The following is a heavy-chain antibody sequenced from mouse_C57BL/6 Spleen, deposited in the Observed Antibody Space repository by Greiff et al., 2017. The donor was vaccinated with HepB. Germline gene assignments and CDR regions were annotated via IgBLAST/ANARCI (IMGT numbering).Heavy chain of an antibody. CDR3: ERYHDYDGGDCDY. J-gene: IGHJ2*01. CDR1: GYSITSDY. CDR2: ISYSGST. D-gene: IGHD2-4*01. V-gene: IGHV3-8*01. Sequence: EVQLQESGPGLAKPSQTLSLTCSVTGYSITSDYWNWIRKFPGNKLEYMGYISYSGSTYYNPSHKSRISITRDTSKNQYYLQLNTVTTEDTTTYYCERYHDYDGGDCDYWGQGTTLTVSS.